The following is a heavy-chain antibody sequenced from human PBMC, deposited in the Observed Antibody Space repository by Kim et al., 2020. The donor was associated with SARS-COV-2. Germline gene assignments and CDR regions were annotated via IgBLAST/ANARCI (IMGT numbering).Heavy chain of an antibody. Sequence: KFYVYSVEGRFTVSRDNVKNSVYLQMDGLRPEDTAVYYCARDDGFRSIDHWGQGILVTVSS. J-gene: IGHJ4*02. V-gene: IGHV3-7*01. D-gene: IGHD6-25*01. CDR3: ARDDGFRSIDH. CDR2: K.